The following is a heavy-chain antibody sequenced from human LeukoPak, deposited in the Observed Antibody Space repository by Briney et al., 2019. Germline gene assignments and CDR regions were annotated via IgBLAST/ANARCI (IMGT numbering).Heavy chain of an antibody. J-gene: IGHJ3*02. CDR2: ISYDGSNK. CDR1: GYTFTSYY. Sequence: SCKASGYTFTSYYMHWVRQAPGKALEWVAVISYDGSNKDYADSVKGRFTISRDNSKNTLDLQMNSLRAEDTAVYYCAKDRGVWAFDIWGQGTMVTVSS. CDR3: AKDRGVWAFDI. D-gene: IGHD3-10*01. V-gene: IGHV3-30-3*02.